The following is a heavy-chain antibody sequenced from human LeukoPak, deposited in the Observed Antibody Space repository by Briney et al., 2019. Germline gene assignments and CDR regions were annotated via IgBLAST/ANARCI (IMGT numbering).Heavy chain of an antibody. J-gene: IGHJ5*02. CDR2: ISSNGGST. D-gene: IGHD6-13*01. CDR3: ARDILAAAGPPA. V-gene: IGHV3-64*01. CDR1: GFTFSSYA. Sequence: PGRSLRLSCAASGFTFSSYAMHWVRQAPGKGLEYVSAISSNGGSTYYANSVKGRFTISRDNSKNTLYLQMGSLRAEDMAVYYCARDILAAAGPPAWGQGTLVTVSS.